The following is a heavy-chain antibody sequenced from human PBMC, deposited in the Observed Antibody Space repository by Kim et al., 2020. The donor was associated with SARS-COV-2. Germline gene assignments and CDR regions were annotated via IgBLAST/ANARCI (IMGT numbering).Heavy chain of an antibody. Sequence: SETLSLTCTVSGGSMGSYYWSWIRQPPGKGLEWIGYIYYSGSTNYNPSLKSRDTISIDTSKNQFSLKLSSVTAADTAVYYCAGRSGSYYRGHDYWGQGTLVTVSS. CDR3: AGRSGSYYRGHDY. CDR2: IYYSGST. J-gene: IGHJ4*02. V-gene: IGHV4-59*13. CDR1: GGSMGSYY. D-gene: IGHD1-26*01.